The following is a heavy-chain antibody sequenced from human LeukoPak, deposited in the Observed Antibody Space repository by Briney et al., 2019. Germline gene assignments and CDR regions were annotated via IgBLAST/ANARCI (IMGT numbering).Heavy chain of an antibody. CDR2: ISGSGGST. J-gene: IGHJ4*02. CDR1: GFTFSSYA. D-gene: IGHD3-9*01. CDR3: AKVSYYDILTSCIFDY. Sequence: HSGRSLRLSCAASGFTFSSYAMSWVRQAPGKGLEWVSAISGSGGSTYYADSVKGRFTISRDNSKNTLYLQMNSLRAEDTAVYYCAKVSYYDILTSCIFDYWGQGTLVTVSS. V-gene: IGHV3-23*01.